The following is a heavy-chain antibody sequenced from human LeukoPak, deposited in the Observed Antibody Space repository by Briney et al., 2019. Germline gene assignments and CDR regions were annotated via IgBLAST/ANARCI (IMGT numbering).Heavy chain of an antibody. V-gene: IGHV4-31*03. CDR1: GGSISSSGYY. J-gene: IGHJ4*02. CDR2: IYNGGIT. Sequence: PSETLSLTCTVSGGSISSSGYYWTWIRQHPGKGLEWIGYIYNGGITYYNPSLKSRATISLDTSKNQFSLRLSSVTAADTAIYYCARWESKSSPFDYGAQEPLVTVPS. CDR3: ARWESKSSPFDY. D-gene: IGHD6-13*01.